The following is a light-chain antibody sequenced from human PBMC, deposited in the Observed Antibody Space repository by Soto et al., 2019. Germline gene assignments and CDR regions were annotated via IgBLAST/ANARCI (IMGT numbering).Light chain of an antibody. CDR1: SSDIGDYNY. CDR2: DVS. J-gene: IGLJ2*01. V-gene: IGLV2-14*03. Sequence: QSALTQPASVSGSTGRSITISCTGSSSDIGDYNYVSWYQHQPGKAPKLMIYDVSNRPSGVSNRFSGSKSGNTASLTISGLQAEDEDYYYCNSYTSSSTLVVFGGGTQLTVL. CDR3: NSYTSSSTLVV.